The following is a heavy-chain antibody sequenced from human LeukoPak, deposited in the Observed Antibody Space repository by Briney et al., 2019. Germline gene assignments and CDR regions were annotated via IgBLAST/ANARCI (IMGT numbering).Heavy chain of an antibody. CDR1: GFTFSSYW. CDR2: IKQDGSEK. CDR3: ARDLSNPYYYGMDV. J-gene: IGHJ6*02. Sequence: GGSLRLSCAASGFTFSSYWMSWVRQAPGKGLEWVANIKQDGSEKYYVDSVKGRFTISRDNAKNSLYLQMNSLRAEDTAVYYCARDLSNPYYYGMDVWGQGTTVTVSS. V-gene: IGHV3-7*01. D-gene: IGHD4-11*01.